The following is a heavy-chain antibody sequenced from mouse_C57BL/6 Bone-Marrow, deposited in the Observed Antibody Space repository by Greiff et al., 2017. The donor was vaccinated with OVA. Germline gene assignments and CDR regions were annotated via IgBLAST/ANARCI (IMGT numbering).Heavy chain of an antibody. Sequence: VQLQESGAELARPGASVKLSCKASGSTFTSYGISWVKQRTGQGLEWIGEIYPRSGNTYYNEKFKGKATLTADKSSSTAYMELRSLTAEDSAVYFCARGELYYFDYWGQGTTLTVSS. CDR2: IYPRSGNT. J-gene: IGHJ2*01. V-gene: IGHV1-81*01. CDR3: ARGELYYFDY. CDR1: GSTFTSYG. D-gene: IGHD3-3*01.